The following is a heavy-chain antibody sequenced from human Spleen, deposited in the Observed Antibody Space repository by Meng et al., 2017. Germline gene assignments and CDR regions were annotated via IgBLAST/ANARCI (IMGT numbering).Heavy chain of an antibody. V-gene: IGHV4-59*08. CDR1: GGSISSYY. D-gene: IGHD2-21*02. CDR2: ISYSGSA. CDR3: AGGAVVTLIFYHAMDV. J-gene: IGHJ6*02. Sequence: SETLSLTCTVSGGSISSYYWSWIRQAPGKGLEWIGYISYSGSALYNPSLQSRVTISVDTSKNQLSLKLTSVTAADTAVYYCAGGAVVTLIFYHAMDVWGQGTTVTVSS.